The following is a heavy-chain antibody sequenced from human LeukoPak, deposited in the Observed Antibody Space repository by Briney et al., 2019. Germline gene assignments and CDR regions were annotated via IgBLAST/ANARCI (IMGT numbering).Heavy chain of an antibody. CDR2: VRVSDGAR. CDR1: GFTFPTYA. Sequence: GGSLRLSCVASGFTFPTYAMMWVRQAPGKGLEWVSSVRVSDGARFYADSVKGRFTTSRDNAKNTLYLEMSSLRAEDTAVYYCAKDMLEFGDKPGTYRTSWPSYWGQGSLVTVCS. J-gene: IGHJ4*02. D-gene: IGHD6-13*01. CDR3: AKDMLEFGDKPGTYRTSWPSY. V-gene: IGHV3-23*01.